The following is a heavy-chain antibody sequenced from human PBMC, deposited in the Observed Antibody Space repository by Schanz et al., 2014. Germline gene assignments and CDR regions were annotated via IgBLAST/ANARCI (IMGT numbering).Heavy chain of an antibody. CDR2: IYSDGRT. D-gene: IGHD2-15*01. CDR3: ARVELSVYYYAMDV. V-gene: IGHV3-53*01. J-gene: IGHJ6*02. Sequence: VQLVESGGGLIQPGGSLRLSCVASGFTVSSNYMSWVRQAPGKGLEWVSVIYSDGRTYYGDSVKGRFIISRDSSKNTLFLQMNSLRAEDAAVYYCARVELSVYYYAMDVWGQGTTVTVSS. CDR1: GFTVSSNY.